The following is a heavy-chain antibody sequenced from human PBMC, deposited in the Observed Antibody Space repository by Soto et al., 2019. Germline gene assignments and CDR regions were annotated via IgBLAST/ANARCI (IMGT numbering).Heavy chain of an antibody. D-gene: IGHD6-19*01. J-gene: IGHJ3*02. CDR2: INAVNGNT. CDR1: GGTFGIYA. V-gene: IGHV1-69*10. Sequence: SVKVSCKASGGTFGIYAITWVRQAPGQRLEWMGWINAVNGNTKYSQKFQGRVTITADKSTSTAYMELSSLRSEDTAVYYCARVNKAVADDAFDIWGQGTMVTVS. CDR3: ARVNKAVADDAFDI.